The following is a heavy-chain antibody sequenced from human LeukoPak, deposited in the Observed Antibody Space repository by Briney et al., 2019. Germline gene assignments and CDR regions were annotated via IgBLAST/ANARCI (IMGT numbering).Heavy chain of an antibody. J-gene: IGHJ4*02. Sequence: AGGSLRLSCAASGFTFSSYSMNWVRQAPGKGLEWVSSISSSSSYIYYADSVKGRFTISRDNAKNSLYLQMNSLRAEDTAVYYCARAYNVLRFLEWLLSFSFDYWGQGTLVTVSS. V-gene: IGHV3-21*01. CDR2: ISSSSSYI. CDR3: ARAYNVLRFLEWLLSFSFDY. D-gene: IGHD3-3*01. CDR1: GFTFSSYS.